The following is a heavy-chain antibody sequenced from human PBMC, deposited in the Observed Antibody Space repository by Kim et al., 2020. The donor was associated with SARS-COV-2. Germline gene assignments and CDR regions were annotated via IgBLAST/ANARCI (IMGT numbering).Heavy chain of an antibody. V-gene: IGHV4-34*01. Sequence: TLSLTCAVYGGSFSGYYWSWIRQPPGKGLEWIGEINHSGSTNYNPSLKSRVTISVDTSKNQFSLKLSSVTAADTAVYYCASVLRGSSGWPDFDYWGQGTLVTVSS. J-gene: IGHJ4*02. CDR3: ASVLRGSSGWPDFDY. CDR1: GGSFSGYY. D-gene: IGHD6-19*01. CDR2: INHSGST.